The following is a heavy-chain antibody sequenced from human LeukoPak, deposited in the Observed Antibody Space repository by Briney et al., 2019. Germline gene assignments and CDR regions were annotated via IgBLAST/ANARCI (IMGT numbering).Heavy chain of an antibody. D-gene: IGHD6-19*01. J-gene: IGHJ6*02. CDR1: GFTFRSYG. CDR3: ASEYRCGPTLGGDMDV. CDR2: IWYDGSNE. Sequence: GGSLRLSCAASGFTFRSYGMHWVRQAPGKGLEWVALIWYDGSNEYYADSVKGRFTISRDNSKNTLHLQMNSLRAEDTAVYYCASEYRCGPTLGGDMDVWGQGTTVTVSS. V-gene: IGHV3-33*01.